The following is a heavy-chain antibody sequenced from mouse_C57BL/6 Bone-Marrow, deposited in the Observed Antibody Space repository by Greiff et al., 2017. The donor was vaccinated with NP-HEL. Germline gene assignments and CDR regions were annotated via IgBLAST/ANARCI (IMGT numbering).Heavy chain of an antibody. J-gene: IGHJ4*01. D-gene: IGHD1-1*01. CDR3: GITTVAAMDY. V-gene: IGHV1-11*01. CDR2: IYPVGGET. Sequence: QVQLKQSGAELASPGASVTLSCKASGYTFTDHIMNWVQKRPGQGLEWIGRIYPVGGETNYSQKVMGKATFSVDRSSSTVYMVLNSLTSEDPAVYYCGITTVAAMDYWGQGTSVTVSS. CDR1: GYTFTDHI.